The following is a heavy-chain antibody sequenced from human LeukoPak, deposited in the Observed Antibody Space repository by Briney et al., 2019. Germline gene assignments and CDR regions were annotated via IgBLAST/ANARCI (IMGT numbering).Heavy chain of an antibody. V-gene: IGHV3-64D*06. Sequence: GGSLRLSCSASGFTFSTYAMHWVRQAPGKGLEYVSAISSNGGSTYFADSVKARFSISRDNSKNTLDLQMSSLRAEDTAVYYCVKVSSSGWHEGDYFDYWGQGTLATVSS. D-gene: IGHD6-19*01. CDR2: ISSNGGST. CDR3: VKVSSSGWHEGDYFDY. J-gene: IGHJ4*02. CDR1: GFTFSTYA.